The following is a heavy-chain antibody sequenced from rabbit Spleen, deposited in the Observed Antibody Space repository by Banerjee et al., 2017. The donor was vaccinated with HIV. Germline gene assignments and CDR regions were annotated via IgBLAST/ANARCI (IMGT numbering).Heavy chain of an antibody. CDR3: ARDTGSSFSSYGMDL. D-gene: IGHD8-1*01. Sequence: QSLEESGGDLVKPGASLTLTCTASGFSLSGGYYMCWVRQAPGKGLEWISCIAGSSGFTYSATWAKGRFTCSKTSSTTVTLQMTSLTVADTATYFCARDTGSSFSSYGMDLWGPGTLVTVS. CDR2: IAGSSGFT. V-gene: IGHV1S40*01. CDR1: GFSLSGGYY. J-gene: IGHJ6*01.